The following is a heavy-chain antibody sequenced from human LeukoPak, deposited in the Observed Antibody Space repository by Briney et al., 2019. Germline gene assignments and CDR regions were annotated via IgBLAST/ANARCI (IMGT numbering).Heavy chain of an antibody. Sequence: VASVKVSCKASGGTFSSYAISWVRQAPGQGLEWMGGIIPIFGTANYAQKFQGRVTITTDESTSTAYMELSSLRSEDTAMYYCARVNFNSSGWYSVFDYYYGMDVWGQGTTVTVSS. CDR1: GGTFSSYA. CDR2: IIPIFGTA. V-gene: IGHV1-69*05. D-gene: IGHD6-19*01. J-gene: IGHJ6*02. CDR3: ARVNFNSSGWYSVFDYYYGMDV.